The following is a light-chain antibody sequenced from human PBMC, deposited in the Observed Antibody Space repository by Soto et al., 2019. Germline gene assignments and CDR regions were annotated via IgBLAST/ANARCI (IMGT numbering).Light chain of an antibody. Sequence: QSALTQPASVSGSPGQSITISCTGTSSDIGAYNYVSWYQQHPGEAPKLIIYEVSDRPSGVSNRFSGSKSGNTASLTISGLQAEDEADYYCSSLASTSTLLFGGGTKLTVL. CDR3: SSLASTSTLL. V-gene: IGLV2-14*01. CDR2: EVS. J-gene: IGLJ2*01. CDR1: SSDIGAYNY.